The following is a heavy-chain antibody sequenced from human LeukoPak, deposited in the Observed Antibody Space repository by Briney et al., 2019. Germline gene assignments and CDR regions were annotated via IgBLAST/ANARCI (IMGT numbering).Heavy chain of an antibody. J-gene: IGHJ6*04. V-gene: IGHV5-51*01. Sequence: HGESLKISCKGSGYSFTSYWIGWVRQMPGKGLEWMGIIYPGDSDTRYSPSFQGQVTISADKSISTAYLQWSSLKASDTAMYYCARAVHDYGDSAVLGYYGMDVWGKGTTVTVSS. CDR2: IYPGDSDT. CDR3: ARAVHDYGDSAVLGYYGMDV. D-gene: IGHD4-17*01. CDR1: GYSFTSYW.